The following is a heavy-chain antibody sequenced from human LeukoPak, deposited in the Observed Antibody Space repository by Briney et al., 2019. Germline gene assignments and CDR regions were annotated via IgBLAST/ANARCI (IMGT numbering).Heavy chain of an antibody. J-gene: IGHJ4*02. D-gene: IGHD6-19*01. V-gene: IGHV1-18*01. CDR1: GYTFTSYG. CDR2: ISTYNDNT. Sequence: ASVKVSCKASGYTFTSYGISWVRRAPGQGLEWMGWISTYNDNTNYAQKLQGRVTMTTDTSTSTAYMELRSPRSDDTAVYYCARGEGGAVAYYFDYWGQGTLVTVSS. CDR3: ARGEGGAVAYYFDY.